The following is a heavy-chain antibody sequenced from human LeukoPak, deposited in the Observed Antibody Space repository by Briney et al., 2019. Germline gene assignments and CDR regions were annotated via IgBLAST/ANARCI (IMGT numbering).Heavy chain of an antibody. J-gene: IGHJ4*02. Sequence: PGGSLRLSCAASGFTFSSYDMNWVRQAPAKGLEWVSYISSSGSSISYADSVKGRFTISRDNAKNSLYLQMNSLRAEDTAVYYCARDDPHDLLPLDSWGQGTLVTASS. CDR1: GFTFSSYD. CDR2: ISSSGSSI. D-gene: IGHD3-22*01. CDR3: ARDDPHDLLPLDS. V-gene: IGHV3-48*03.